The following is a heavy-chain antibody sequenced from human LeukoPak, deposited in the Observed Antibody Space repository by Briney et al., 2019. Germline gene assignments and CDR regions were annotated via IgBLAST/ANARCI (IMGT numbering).Heavy chain of an antibody. D-gene: IGHD5-24*01. J-gene: IGHJ5*02. V-gene: IGHV3-7*05. Sequence: GGSLRLSCAASGFTFSNYWMIWVRQAPGKGLEWVGNIKQDGSKKRYADSVRGRFSISRDNAQTSLYLQMNSLRAEDTAVYYCARASDPWLQLTWGQGTLVTVSS. CDR3: ARASDPWLQLT. CDR1: GFTFSNYW. CDR2: IKQDGSKK.